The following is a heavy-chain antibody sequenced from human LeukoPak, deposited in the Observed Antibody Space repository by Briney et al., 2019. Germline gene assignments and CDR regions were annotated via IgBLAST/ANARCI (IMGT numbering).Heavy chain of an antibody. D-gene: IGHD3-22*01. Sequence: SETLSLTCTVSGGSLRNYYWSWIRQPPGKGLEWIGNIYYSGSTYYNPSLKSRVTISVDTSKNQFSLKLSSVTAADTAVYYCASGVVVITTRPFDYWGQGTLVTVSS. CDR3: ASGVVVITTRPFDY. J-gene: IGHJ4*02. CDR1: GGSLRNYY. V-gene: IGHV4-59*04. CDR2: IYYSGST.